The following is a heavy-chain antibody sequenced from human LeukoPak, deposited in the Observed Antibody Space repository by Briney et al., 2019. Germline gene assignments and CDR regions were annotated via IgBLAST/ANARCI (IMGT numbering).Heavy chain of an antibody. J-gene: IGHJ4*02. Sequence: SGGSLRLSCVVSGFTFSSYSMNWVRQAPGKGLEWVSSISSSSSYIYYADSVKGRFTISRDNAKNSLYLQMNSLRAEDTAVYYCARDGLGEGSSWYPRYSYYFDYWGQGTLVTVSS. CDR3: ARDGLGEGSSWYPRYSYYFDY. V-gene: IGHV3-21*01. CDR1: GFTFSSYS. CDR2: ISSSSSYI. D-gene: IGHD6-13*01.